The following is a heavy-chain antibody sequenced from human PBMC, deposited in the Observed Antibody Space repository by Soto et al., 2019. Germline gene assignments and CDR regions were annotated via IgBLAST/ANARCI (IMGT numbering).Heavy chain of an antibody. J-gene: IGHJ4*02. D-gene: IGHD1-26*01. CDR3: ARQRRKGGSYGELGY. Sequence: PSETLSLTCTVSGVTISSSSYYWVCIRQPPGKGLEWIGSIYYSGSTYYNSSLKSRATISVDTSKNQFSRKLSSVADADTAVYYGARQRRKGGSYGELGYWGQGTLVTVSS. CDR2: IYYSGST. CDR1: GVTISSSSYY. V-gene: IGHV4-39*01.